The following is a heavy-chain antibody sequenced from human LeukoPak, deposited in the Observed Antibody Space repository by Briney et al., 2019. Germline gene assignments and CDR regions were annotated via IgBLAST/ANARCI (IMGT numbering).Heavy chain of an antibody. CDR1: GGSFSGYY. V-gene: IGHV4-34*01. D-gene: IGHD3-22*01. CDR2: INHSGST. Sequence: SETLSLTCAVYGGSFSGYYWSWIRQPPGKGLEWIGEINHSGSTNYNPSLKSRVTISVDTSKNQFSLKLSSVTAADTAVYYCARGSLVVITTGDAFGIWGQGTMVTVSS. J-gene: IGHJ3*02. CDR3: ARGSLVVITTGDAFGI.